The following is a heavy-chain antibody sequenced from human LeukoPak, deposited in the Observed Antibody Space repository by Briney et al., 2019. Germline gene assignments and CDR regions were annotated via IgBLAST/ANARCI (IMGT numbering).Heavy chain of an antibody. J-gene: IGHJ4*02. CDR2: IYYSGST. CDR3: ARVASRPPSATPRFDY. D-gene: IGHD6-6*01. CDR1: GGSISSYY. Sequence: PSETLSLTCTVSGGSISSYYWSWIRQPPGKGLEWIGYIYYSGSTNYNPSLKSRVTISVDTSKNQFSLKLSSVTAADTAVYYCARVASRPPSATPRFDYWGQGTLVTVSS. V-gene: IGHV4-59*01.